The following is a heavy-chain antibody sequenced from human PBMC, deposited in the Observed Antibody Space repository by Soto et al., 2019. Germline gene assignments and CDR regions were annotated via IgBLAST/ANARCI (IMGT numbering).Heavy chain of an antibody. J-gene: IGHJ5*02. Sequence: SETLSLTCAVYGGSFSGYYWSWIRQPPGKGLEWIGGINHSGSTNYNPSLKSRVTISVDTSKNQFSLKLSSVTAADTAVYYCARRLLIVVVPAAIDRGCFDPWGQGTLVTVSS. CDR1: GGSFSGYY. D-gene: IGHD2-2*01. V-gene: IGHV4-34*01. CDR3: ARRLLIVVVPAAIDRGCFDP. CDR2: INHSGST.